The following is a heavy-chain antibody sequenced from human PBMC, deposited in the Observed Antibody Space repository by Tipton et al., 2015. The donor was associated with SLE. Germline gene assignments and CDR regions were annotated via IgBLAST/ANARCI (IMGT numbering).Heavy chain of an antibody. CDR3: ARDYYGSGTD. CDR1: GGSISSSSYY. J-gene: IGHJ4*02. CDR2: IYYSGST. V-gene: IGHV4-39*07. D-gene: IGHD3-10*01. Sequence: LRLSCTVSGGSISSSSYYWGWIRQPPGKGLEWIGSIYYSGSTYYNPSLKSRVTISVDTSKNQFSLKLSSVTAADTAVYYCARDYYGSGTDWGQGTLVTVSS.